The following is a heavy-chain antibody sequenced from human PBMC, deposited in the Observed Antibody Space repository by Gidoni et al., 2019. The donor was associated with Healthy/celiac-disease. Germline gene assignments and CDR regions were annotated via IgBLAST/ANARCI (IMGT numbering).Heavy chain of an antibody. J-gene: IGHJ6*02. CDR3: AKDHYYGMDV. Sequence: EVQLLESGGGLVQPGGSLRLSCADSGFTFSSDAMSWVRQAPGKGLEWFSAISGSGGSTYYAESVKGRFTISRDNSKNTLYLQMNSLRAEDTAVYYCAKDHYYGMDVWGQGTTVTVSS. CDR2: ISGSGGST. V-gene: IGHV3-23*01. CDR1: GFTFSSDA.